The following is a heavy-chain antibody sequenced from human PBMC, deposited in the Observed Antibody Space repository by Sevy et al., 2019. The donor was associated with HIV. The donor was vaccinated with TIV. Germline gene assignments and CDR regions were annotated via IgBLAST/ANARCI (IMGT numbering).Heavy chain of an antibody. Sequence: GGSLRLSCAASGFRFNIYEMNWVRQAPGKGLEWVSYISSSGSPIYYADSVKGRFTISRDNAKSSLYLQMNSLRAEDTAVYYCVRGRAVIIYYWGQGTLVTVSS. CDR3: VRGRAVIIYY. CDR1: GFRFNIYE. V-gene: IGHV3-48*03. CDR2: ISSSGSPI. D-gene: IGHD2-21*01. J-gene: IGHJ4*02.